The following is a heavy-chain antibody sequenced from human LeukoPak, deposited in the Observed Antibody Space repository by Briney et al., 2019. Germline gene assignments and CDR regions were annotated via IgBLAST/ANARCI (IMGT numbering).Heavy chain of an antibody. CDR2: IRSKAYGGTT. V-gene: IGHV3-49*04. D-gene: IGHD3-22*01. CDR1: GFTFGDYA. CDR3: TSEITKYYYDSSGYYYFDY. Sequence: GGSLRLSCTASGFTFGDYAMSWVRQAPGKGLEWVGFIRSKAYGGTTEYAASVKGRFTISRDDSKSIGYLQMNSLKTEDTAVYYCTSEITKYYYDSSGYYYFDYWGQGTLVTVSS. J-gene: IGHJ4*02.